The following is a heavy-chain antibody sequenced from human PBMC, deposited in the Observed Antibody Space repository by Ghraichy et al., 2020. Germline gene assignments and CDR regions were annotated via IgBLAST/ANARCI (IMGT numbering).Heavy chain of an antibody. V-gene: IGHV3-48*02. D-gene: IGHD6-6*01. J-gene: IGHJ4*02. CDR3: ARGLSSSGDY. CDR2: ITTSSSTI. CDR1: GFTFSTYS. Sequence: GGSLRLSCAASGFTFSTYSMNWVRQAPGKGLEWVSYITTSSSTIYYADSVKGRFTISRDNAKNSLYLQMNSLRDEDMAVYYCARGLSSSGDYWGQGTLVTVSS.